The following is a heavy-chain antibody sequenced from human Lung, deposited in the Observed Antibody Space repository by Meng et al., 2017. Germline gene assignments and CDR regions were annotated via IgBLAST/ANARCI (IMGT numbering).Heavy chain of an antibody. V-gene: IGHV4-34*01. CDR2: INHSGST. J-gene: IGHJ4*02. CDR1: GGSLSDYY. CDR3: ARGPTTMAHDFDY. D-gene: IGHD4-11*01. Sequence: QVQLPQVGAGLLKPSETLSLPCVVSGGSLSDYYWSWIRQPPGKGLEWIGEINHSGSTNYNPSLESRATISVDTSQNNLSLKLSSVTAADSAVYYCARGPTTMAHDFDYWGQGTLVTVSS.